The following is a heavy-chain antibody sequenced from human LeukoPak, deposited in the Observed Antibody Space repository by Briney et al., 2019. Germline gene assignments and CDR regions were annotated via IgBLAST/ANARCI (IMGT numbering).Heavy chain of an antibody. CDR3: ASFMTTVTIPDY. Sequence: GRSLRLSCAASGFTFSSYSMNWVRQAPGKRLEWLSSITSSGSHMYYADSVKGRFTISRDNAKSSLYLQMNSLSPEDTAVYYCASFMTTVTIPDYWGQGTLVTVSS. D-gene: IGHD4-17*01. J-gene: IGHJ4*02. V-gene: IGHV3-21*01. CDR2: ITSSGSHM. CDR1: GFTFSSYS.